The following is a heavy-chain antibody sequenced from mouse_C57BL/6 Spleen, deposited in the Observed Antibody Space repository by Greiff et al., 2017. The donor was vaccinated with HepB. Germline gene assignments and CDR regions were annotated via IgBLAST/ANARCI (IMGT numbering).Heavy chain of an antibody. CDR3: ARRIYYYRSNYAMDY. Sequence: VQLQQPGAELVKPGASVKLSCKASGYTFTSYWMHWVKQRPGQGLEWIGMIHPNSGSTNYNEKFKSKATLTVDKSSSTAYMQLSSLTSEDSAVYYCARRIYYYRSNYAMDYWGQGTSVTVSS. J-gene: IGHJ4*01. CDR1: GYTFTSYW. CDR2: IHPNSGST. V-gene: IGHV1-64*01. D-gene: IGHD1-1*01.